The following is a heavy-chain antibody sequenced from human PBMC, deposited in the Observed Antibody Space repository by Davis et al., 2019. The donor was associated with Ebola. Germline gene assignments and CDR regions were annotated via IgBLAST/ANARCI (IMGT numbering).Heavy chain of an antibody. CDR3: ARGVGRIAVAGYFDV. J-gene: IGHJ4*02. D-gene: IGHD6-19*01. CDR1: GDSMSSYY. V-gene: IGHV4-59*01. Sequence: MPSETLSLTCTVSGDSMSSYYWSWIRQPPGKGLEWIGYISYSGSTNYNPSLKSRVTISVDRSKNQLSLKLSSVTAADTAVYYCARGVGRIAVAGYFDVWGQGTLVTVSS. CDR2: ISYSGST.